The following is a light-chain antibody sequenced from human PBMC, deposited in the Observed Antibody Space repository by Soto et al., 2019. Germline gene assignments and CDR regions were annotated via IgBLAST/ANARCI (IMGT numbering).Light chain of an antibody. CDR1: QSVSRR. CDR2: GAS. CDR3: QQYGGSPIT. Sequence: EVVLTQSPGTLSLSPGGRATLSCRASQSVSRRLAWYQQGPGQSPRLLISGASMRASGVPVRFIGSGSGTDFTLTITRLEPEDFAVYYCQQYGGSPITFGLGTRLEIK. V-gene: IGKV3-20*01. J-gene: IGKJ5*01.